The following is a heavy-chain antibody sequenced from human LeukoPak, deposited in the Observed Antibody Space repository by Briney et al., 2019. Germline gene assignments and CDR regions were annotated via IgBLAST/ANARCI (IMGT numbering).Heavy chain of an antibody. CDR2: INPNSGDT. Sequence: ASVKVSCKASGATFTGYYMHWVRQAPGQGLEWMGWINPNSGDTDYAQKFQGRVAMTRDTSVTTAYTDLSSLTSDDTAVYYCASVVDSLRYWGQGTLVTVSS. J-gene: IGHJ4*02. D-gene: IGHD2-15*01. CDR1: GATFTGYY. V-gene: IGHV1-2*02. CDR3: ASVVDSLRY.